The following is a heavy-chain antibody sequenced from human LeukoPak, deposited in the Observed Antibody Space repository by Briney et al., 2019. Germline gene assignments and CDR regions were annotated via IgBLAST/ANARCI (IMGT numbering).Heavy chain of an antibody. Sequence: SETLSLTCTVSGGSISSYYWSWIRQPAGKGLEWIGRIYTSGSTNYNPSLKSRVTMSVDTPKNQFSLKLSSVTAADTAVYYCARDRPPGYYGSGSYFRRSNWFDLWGQGTLVTVSS. D-gene: IGHD3-10*01. J-gene: IGHJ5*02. CDR1: GGSISSYY. CDR3: ARDRPPGYYGSGSYFRRSNWFDL. CDR2: IYTSGST. V-gene: IGHV4-4*07.